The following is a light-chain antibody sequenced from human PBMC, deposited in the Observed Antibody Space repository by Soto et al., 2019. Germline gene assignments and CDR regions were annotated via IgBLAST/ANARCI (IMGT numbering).Light chain of an antibody. CDR2: LNSDGSH. J-gene: IGLJ2*01. CDR1: SGLSSYA. V-gene: IGLV4-69*01. Sequence: QPVLTQSPSASASLGASVKLTCTLSSGLSSYAIAWHQQQPEKGPRYLMKLNSDGSHNKGDEIPDRFSGSSSGAERYLTISSLQSEDEADYYCQTWGTDIHVIFGGGTKLTVL. CDR3: QTWGTDIHVI.